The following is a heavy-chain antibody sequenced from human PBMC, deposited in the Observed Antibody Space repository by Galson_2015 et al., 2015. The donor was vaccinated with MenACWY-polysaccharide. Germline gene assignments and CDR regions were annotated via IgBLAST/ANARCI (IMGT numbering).Heavy chain of an antibody. J-gene: IGHJ2*01. CDR2: INYSGST. Sequence: LSLTCTVSGGSVSSYYWNWIRQPPGKGLEWVGYINYSGSTNHNPSLKSRVTMSVDTSKNQFSLNLTSVTDADTAVYYCARAIAVAGQRRDFDLWGRGTLVTVSS. CDR1: GGSVSSYY. D-gene: IGHD6-19*01. V-gene: IGHV4-59*02. CDR3: ARAIAVAGQRRDFDL.